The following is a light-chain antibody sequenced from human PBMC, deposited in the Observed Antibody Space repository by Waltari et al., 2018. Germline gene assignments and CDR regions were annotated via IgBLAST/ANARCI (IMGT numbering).Light chain of an antibody. V-gene: IGKV3-15*01. CDR1: QSVSTN. CDR2: GAS. J-gene: IGKJ2*01. Sequence: EIVLTQPPATLSLSPVECATLSCSASQSVSTNLAWSQQKPGQAPRLLIYGASTRATGIPARFSGSGSGTEFTLTISSLQSEDFAVYYCQQYNDWSFGQGTKLEIK. CDR3: QQYNDWS.